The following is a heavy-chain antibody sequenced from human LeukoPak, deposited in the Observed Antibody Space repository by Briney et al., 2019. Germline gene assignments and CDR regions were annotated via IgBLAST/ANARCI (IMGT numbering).Heavy chain of an antibody. CDR1: GFTFSSYA. V-gene: IGHV3-23*01. D-gene: IGHD3-10*01. CDR2: ISGRDGST. J-gene: IGHJ5*02. Sequence: GGSLRLSCAASGFTFSSYAMSWVRQAPGKGLEWVSNISGRDGSTYYADSVKGRFTISRDNAKNSLSLQMNSLRAEDTAVYYCVRDFGGASGPWGQGTLVTVSS. CDR3: VRDFGGASGP.